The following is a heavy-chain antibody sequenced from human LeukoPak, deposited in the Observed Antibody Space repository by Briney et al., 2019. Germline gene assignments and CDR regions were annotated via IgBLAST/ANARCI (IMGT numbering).Heavy chain of an antibody. V-gene: IGHV4-61*02. CDR1: GGSISSGSYY. CDR2: IYTSGST. D-gene: IGHD3-22*01. CDR3: ARATYCYDSSGYYYPNYYYYYMDV. Sequence: PSETLSLTCTVSGGSISSGSYYLSWIRQPAGKGLEWIGRIYTSGSTNYNPSLKSRVTISVDTSKNQFSLKLSSVTAADTAVYYCARATYCYDSSGYYYPNYYYYYMDVWGKGTTVTVSS. J-gene: IGHJ6*03.